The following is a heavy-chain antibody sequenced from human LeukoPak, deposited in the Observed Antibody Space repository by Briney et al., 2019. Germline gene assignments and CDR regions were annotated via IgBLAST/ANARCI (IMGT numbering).Heavy chain of an antibody. D-gene: IGHD5-18*01. CDR2: IYSGGST. CDR3: ARLGYGRALGAFDI. J-gene: IGHJ3*02. CDR1: GFTVSSNY. V-gene: IGHV3-53*01. Sequence: PGGSLRLSCAASGFTVSSNYMSWVRQAPGKGLEWVSVIYSGGSTYYADSVKGRFTISRDNSKNTLYLQMNSLRAEDTAAYYCARLGYGRALGAFDIWGQGTMVTVSS.